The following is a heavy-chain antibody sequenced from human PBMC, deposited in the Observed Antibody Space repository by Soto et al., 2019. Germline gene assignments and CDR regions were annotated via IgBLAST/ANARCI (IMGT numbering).Heavy chain of an antibody. D-gene: IGHD6-25*01. V-gene: IGHV4-39*01. Sequence: SETLSLPCTVCGGSMRRSCYYWGWFRQPPGKGLEYIASIYYSGSTYYSPSLKSRLTLSVDTSSNQFSLKMTSVTAAETAMYYCALQTTRGYSTSDERGDYCGQGTLVAVCS. J-gene: IGHJ4*02. CDR1: GGSMRRSCYY. CDR3: ALQTTRGYSTSDERGDY. CDR2: IYYSGST.